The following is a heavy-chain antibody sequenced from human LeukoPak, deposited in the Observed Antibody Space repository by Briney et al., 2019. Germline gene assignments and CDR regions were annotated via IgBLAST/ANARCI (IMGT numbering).Heavy chain of an antibody. CDR2: IYNRGYT. CDR3: AREWDSSSFDPRASGDS. V-gene: IGHV4-39*07. CDR1: DGSISCSTYS. Sequence: SETLSLACSVSDGSISCSTYSWAWIRQAPGRGLEWIGHIYNRGYTFYNPSLKSRVTISIDTSKSHFSLKLSSVTAADTAVYYCAREWDSSSFDPRASGDSWGQGTLVIVSS. J-gene: IGHJ4*02. D-gene: IGHD3-22*01.